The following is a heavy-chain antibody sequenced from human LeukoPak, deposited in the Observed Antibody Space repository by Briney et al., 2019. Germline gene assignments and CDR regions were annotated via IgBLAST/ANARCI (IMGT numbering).Heavy chain of an antibody. V-gene: IGHV3-33*08. CDR3: ARDVWGASYSMLDY. Sequence: GGSLRLSCSASGITFSRYAMHWVRQAPGKGLEWVAVIWYDGSNKYYADSVKGRFTISRDNSKNTLYLQMNSLRAEDTAVYYCARDVWGASYSMLDYWGQGTLVTVSS. D-gene: IGHD3-16*01. CDR2: IWYDGSNK. CDR1: GITFSRYA. J-gene: IGHJ4*02.